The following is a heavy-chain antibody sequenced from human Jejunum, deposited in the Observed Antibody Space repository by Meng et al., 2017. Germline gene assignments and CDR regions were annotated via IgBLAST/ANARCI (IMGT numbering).Heavy chain of an antibody. V-gene: IGHV3-21*01. CDR2: ISGSSASI. CDR1: GFTFSSVS. J-gene: IGHJ4*02. D-gene: IGHD3-16*01. CDR3: ARGSYGSYEY. Sequence: GGSLRLSCAASGFTFSSVSMNWIRQAPGKGLEWVSSISGSSASISYADSVKGRFTVSRDNAKNSLYLQMNSLRVEDTAVYYCARGSYGSYEYWGQGTRVTGAS.